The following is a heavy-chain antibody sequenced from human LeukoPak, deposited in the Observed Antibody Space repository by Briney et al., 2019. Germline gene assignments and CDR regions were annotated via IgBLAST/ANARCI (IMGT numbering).Heavy chain of an antibody. CDR1: GGSFSGYY. CDR3: ARGPPYCSGGSCYLNWFDP. D-gene: IGHD2-15*01. V-gene: IGHV4-34*01. J-gene: IGHJ5*02. Sequence: PSETLSLTCAVYGGSFSGYYWSWIRQPPGKGLEWIGEINHSGSTNYNPSLKSRVTISVDTSKNQFSPKLSSVTAADTAVYYCARGPPYCSGGSCYLNWFDPWGQGTLVTVSS. CDR2: INHSGST.